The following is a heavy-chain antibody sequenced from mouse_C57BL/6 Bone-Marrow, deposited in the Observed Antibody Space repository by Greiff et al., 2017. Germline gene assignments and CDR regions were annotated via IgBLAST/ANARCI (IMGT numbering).Heavy chain of an antibody. Sequence: EVKLVESGGGLVQPGGSLSLSCAASGFTFTDYYMSWVRQPPGKALEWLGFIRNKANGYTTEYSASVKGRFTISRANSQSILYLQMNALRAEDSATYDCARYSYYSDGGFAYWGQGTLVTVSA. CDR3: ARYSYYSDGGFAY. CDR1: GFTFTDYY. V-gene: IGHV7-3*01. D-gene: IGHD2-12*01. CDR2: IRNKANGYTT. J-gene: IGHJ3*01.